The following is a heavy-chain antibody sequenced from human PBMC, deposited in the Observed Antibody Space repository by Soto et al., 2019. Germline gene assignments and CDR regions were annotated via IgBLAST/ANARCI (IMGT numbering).Heavy chain of an antibody. CDR3: ARHQSHSSSYVDP. CDR1: GASISSYNY. V-gene: IGHV4-34*01. CDR2: INHSGST. D-gene: IGHD6-13*01. Sequence: SETLSLTCNVSGASISSYNYWGWFRQPPGKGLEWIGEINHSGSTNYNPSLKSRVTISVDTSKNQFSLKLSSVTAADTAVYYCARHQSHSSSYVDPWGQGTLVTVSS. J-gene: IGHJ5*02.